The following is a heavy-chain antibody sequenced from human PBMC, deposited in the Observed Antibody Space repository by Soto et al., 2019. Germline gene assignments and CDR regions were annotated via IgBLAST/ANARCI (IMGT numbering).Heavy chain of an antibody. CDR2: IYYSGST. CDR1: GGSISSYY. D-gene: IGHD4-17*01. V-gene: IGHV4-59*01. J-gene: IGHJ4*02. CDR3: ASGPPVRDYGDYVRFDC. Sequence: SETRSLTCTLSGGSISSYYWSWIRQPPGKGLEWIGYIYYSGSTNYNPSLKSRVTISVDTSKNQFSLKLSSVTAADTAVYYCASGPPVRDYGDYVRFDCWGQETQVTVSS.